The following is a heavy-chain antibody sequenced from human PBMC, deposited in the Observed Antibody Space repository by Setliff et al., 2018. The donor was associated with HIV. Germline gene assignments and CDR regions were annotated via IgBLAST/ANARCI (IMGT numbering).Heavy chain of an antibody. CDR1: GFTVSTYS. CDR3: ASSGSGSYINWFGP. J-gene: IGHJ5*02. CDR2: LSRGGDNT. D-gene: IGHD3-10*01. Sequence: GGSLRLSCLVSGFTVSTYSLNWARQAPGKRPEYVAALSRGGDNTKYADSVKGRFIISRDNDKNSVHLQMTSLRAEDTAVYYCASSGSGSYINWFGPWGQGTLVTVSS. V-gene: IGHV3-64*04.